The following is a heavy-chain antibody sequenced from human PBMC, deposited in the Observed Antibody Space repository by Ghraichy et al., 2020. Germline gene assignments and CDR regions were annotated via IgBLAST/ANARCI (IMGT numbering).Heavy chain of an antibody. J-gene: IGHJ4*02. D-gene: IGHD3-10*01. CDR1: GGSFSGYY. CDR2: INHSGST. CDR3: ARFQYYYGSGSSWQWLVRGYFDY. Sequence: SETLSLTCAVYGGSFSGYYWSWIRQPPGKGLEWIGEINHSGSTNYNPSLKSRVTISVDTSKNQFSLKLSSVTAADTAVYYCARFQYYYGSGSSWQWLVRGYFDYWGQGTLVTVSS. V-gene: IGHV4-34*01.